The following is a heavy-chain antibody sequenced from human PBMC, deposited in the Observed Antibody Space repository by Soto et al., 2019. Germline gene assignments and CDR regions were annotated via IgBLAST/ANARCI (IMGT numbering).Heavy chain of an antibody. Sequence: SVKVSCKASGGTFSSYAISWVRQAPGQGLEWMGGIIPIFGTANYAQKFQGRVTITADESTSTAYMELSSLRSEDTAVYYCARGAAPYGSGRTTYYYYGMDVWGQGTTVTVSS. CDR1: GGTFSSYA. J-gene: IGHJ6*02. CDR2: IIPIFGTA. CDR3: ARGAAPYGSGRTTYYYYGMDV. V-gene: IGHV1-69*13. D-gene: IGHD3-10*01.